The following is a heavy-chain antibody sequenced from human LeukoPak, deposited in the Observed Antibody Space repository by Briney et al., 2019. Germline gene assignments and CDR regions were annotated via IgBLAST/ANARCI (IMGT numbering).Heavy chain of an antibody. D-gene: IGHD5-12*01. CDR2: VSSSGFST. CDR3: GRGRPRGYSGYVIDY. J-gene: IGHJ4*02. CDR1: GFTFNEYV. V-gene: IGHV3-23*01. Sequence: PGGSLTLSCAVSGFTFNEYVMSWVRQAPGSGLEWVSAVSSSGFSTYYADSVKGRFTISRDNFKNTLYLQMNSLRAEDTAAFYCGRGRPRGYSGYVIDYWGQGTPITVSS.